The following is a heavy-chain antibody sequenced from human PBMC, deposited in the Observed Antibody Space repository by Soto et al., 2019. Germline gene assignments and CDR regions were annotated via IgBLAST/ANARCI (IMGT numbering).Heavy chain of an antibody. CDR3: AKVDFDSSGYYFDY. D-gene: IGHD3-22*01. V-gene: IGHV3-30*18. CDR2: ISYDGGIK. J-gene: IGHJ4*02. Sequence: QVQLVESGGGVVQPGKSLRLSCAASGFTLSSYAMHWVRPAPGKGLVWVAIISYDGGIKYYADSVKGRFTISRDNSKNTLYLQMNSLRAEDTAVYYSAKVDFDSSGYYFDYWGQGTLVTVSS. CDR1: GFTLSSYA.